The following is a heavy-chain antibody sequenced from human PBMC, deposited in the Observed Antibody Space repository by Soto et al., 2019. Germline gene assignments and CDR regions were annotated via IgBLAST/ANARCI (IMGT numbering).Heavy chain of an antibody. CDR1: GFSLSTSGMC. Sequence: SGPTLVNPTQTLTLTCTFSGFSLSTSGMCVSWIRQPPGKALEWLALIDWDDDKYYSTSLKTRLTISKDTSKNQVVLTMTNMDPVDTATYYCARIQAVTTSYYYYGMDVWGQGTTVTVSS. V-gene: IGHV2-70*01. J-gene: IGHJ6*02. CDR3: ARIQAVTTSYYYYGMDV. D-gene: IGHD4-17*01. CDR2: IDWDDDK.